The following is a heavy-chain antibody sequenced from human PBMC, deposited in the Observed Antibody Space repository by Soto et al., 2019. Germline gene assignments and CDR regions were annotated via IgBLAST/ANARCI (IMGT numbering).Heavy chain of an antibody. J-gene: IGHJ4*02. CDR2: IYDSGNT. CDR3: ARVQGAASGHSNFDY. D-gene: IGHD6-13*01. Sequence: QLQLQESGSGLVKPSQTLSLTCAVSGGSISGTTYSWSWIRQPPGKGLEWIGYIYDSGNTYYNQSLTSQFSISVDRSKKQFALKLSSVTAADTAVYYCARVQGAASGHSNFDYWGQGALVTVSS. CDR1: GGSISGTTYS. V-gene: IGHV4-30-2*01.